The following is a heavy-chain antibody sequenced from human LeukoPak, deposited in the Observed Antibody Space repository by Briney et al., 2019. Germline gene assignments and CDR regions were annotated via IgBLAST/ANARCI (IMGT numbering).Heavy chain of an antibody. D-gene: IGHD2-8*01. CDR1: GFAFNIYT. CDR2: INYNGGYT. J-gene: IGHJ4*02. Sequence: QPGGSLRLSCEASGFAFNIYTMNWVRQAPGKGLEWVSIINYNGGYTYYADSVKGRFTISRDNSKNTVYLQMNSLRPEDTATYHCAKDGHCPDSECGTQIAVAGYVDYWGQGALVTVSS. V-gene: IGHV3-23*01. CDR3: AKDGHCPDSECGTQIAVAGYVDY.